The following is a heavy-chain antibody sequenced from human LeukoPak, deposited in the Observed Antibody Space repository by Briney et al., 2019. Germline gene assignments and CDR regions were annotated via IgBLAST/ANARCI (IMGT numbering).Heavy chain of an antibody. J-gene: IGHJ4*02. Sequence: ASVKVSCKASGYTFPSYFMHWVRQAPGQGLEWMGGIIPIFGTANYAQKFQGRVTITADESTSTAYMELSSLRSEDTAVYYCARALYYYDSSGYYYFDYWGQGTLVTVSS. CDR3: ARALYYYDSSGYYYFDY. D-gene: IGHD3-22*01. CDR2: IIPIFGTA. CDR1: GYTFPSYF. V-gene: IGHV1-69*13.